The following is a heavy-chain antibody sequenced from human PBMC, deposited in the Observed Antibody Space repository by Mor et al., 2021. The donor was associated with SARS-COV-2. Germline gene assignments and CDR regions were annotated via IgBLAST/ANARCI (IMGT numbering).Heavy chain of an antibody. D-gene: IGHD3-22*01. CDR1: SNYG. V-gene: IGHV3-33*01. CDR2: IWFDGSHK. Sequence: SNYGMHWVRQAPGKGLEWVAVIWFDGSHKNFADSVKGRFTISRDNSKNTLYLQMNSLRAEDTAVYYCARMAYYDSSGLTDYYY. CDR3: ARMAYYDSSGLTDYYY. J-gene: IGHJ6*01.